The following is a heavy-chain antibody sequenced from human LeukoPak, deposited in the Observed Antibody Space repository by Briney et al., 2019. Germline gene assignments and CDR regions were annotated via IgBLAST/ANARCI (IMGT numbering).Heavy chain of an antibody. Sequence: PGGSLRLSCAASGFTVSSNYMNWVRQAPGKGLEWVSVIYTGGGTYYADSVKGRFTISRDNSKNTLYLQMNSLRAEDTAVYYCASLSGYPQYYFDYWGQGTLVTVSS. J-gene: IGHJ4*02. CDR1: GFTVSSNY. CDR2: IYTGGGT. D-gene: IGHD3-9*01. V-gene: IGHV3-66*01. CDR3: ASLSGYPQYYFDY.